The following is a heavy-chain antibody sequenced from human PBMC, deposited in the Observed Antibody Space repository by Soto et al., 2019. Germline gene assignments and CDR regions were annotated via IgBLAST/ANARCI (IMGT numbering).Heavy chain of an antibody. V-gene: IGHV1-69*13. CDR1: GGPFSSYA. CDR3: ARDLPDIVVVVAATGAFDI. CDR2: IIPIFGTA. Sequence: GASVKVSCKASGGPFSSYAISWVRQAPGQGLEWMGGIIPIFGTANYAQKFQGRVTITADESTSTAYMELSSLRSEDTAVYYCARDLPDIVVVVAATGAFDIWGQGTMVTVSS. J-gene: IGHJ3*02. D-gene: IGHD2-15*01.